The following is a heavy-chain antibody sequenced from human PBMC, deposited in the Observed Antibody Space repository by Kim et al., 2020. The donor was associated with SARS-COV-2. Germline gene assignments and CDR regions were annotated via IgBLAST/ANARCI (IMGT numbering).Heavy chain of an antibody. D-gene: IGHD1-1*01. CDR3: AREIGAAGERLPGILTRPYYYGMDV. CDR1: GFTFSSYS. Sequence: GGSLRLSCAASGFTFSSYSMNWVRQAPGKGLEWVSYISSSSSTIYYADSVKGRFTISRDNAKNSLYLQMNSLRDEDTAVYYCAREIGAAGERLPGILTRPYYYGMDVWGQGTTVTVSS. J-gene: IGHJ6*02. V-gene: IGHV3-48*02. CDR2: ISSSSSTI.